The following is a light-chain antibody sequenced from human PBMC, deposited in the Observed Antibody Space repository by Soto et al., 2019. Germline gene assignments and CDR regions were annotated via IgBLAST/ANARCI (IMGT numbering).Light chain of an antibody. CDR3: QQRSNWPLT. Sequence: EIVSTQSPATLSLSPGERATLSCRASQSVSSNLAWYQQKPGQAPRLLIYDASNRATGIPARFSGSGSGTDFTLTISSLEPEDFAVYYCQQRSNWPLTFGGGTKVEIK. CDR1: QSVSSN. V-gene: IGKV3-11*01. J-gene: IGKJ4*01. CDR2: DAS.